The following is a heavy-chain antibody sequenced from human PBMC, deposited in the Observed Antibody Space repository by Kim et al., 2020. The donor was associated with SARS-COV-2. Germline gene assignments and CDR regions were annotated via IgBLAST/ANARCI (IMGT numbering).Heavy chain of an antibody. V-gene: IGHV1-3*01. J-gene: IGHJ1*01. CDR2: INAGNGNT. CDR3: ARDRIGVAATDH. Sequence: ASVKVSCKASGYTFTSYAIHWVRQAPGQRLEWMGWINAGNGNTKYSERFQGRATITRDTSASTVYMEMSSLRSEDTAVYFCARDRIGVAATDHWRQGTLV. CDR1: GYTFTSYA. D-gene: IGHD6-19*01.